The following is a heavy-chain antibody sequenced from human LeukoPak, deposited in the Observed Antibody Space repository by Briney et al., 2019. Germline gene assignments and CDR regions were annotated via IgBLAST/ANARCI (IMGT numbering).Heavy chain of an antibody. CDR2: INPSDDAT. D-gene: IGHD3-22*01. J-gene: IGHJ4*02. V-gene: IGHV1-46*01. Sequence: ASVKVSCKASGYTFTSSYVHWVRQAPGQGLEWMGMINPSDDATNYAKKFQGRVTMTRDTSTSTVYMELNSLRSGDTAVYYCARVGDYYDSSGYYYVGDWGQGTLVTVSS. CDR1: GYTFTSSY. CDR3: ARVGDYYDSSGYYYVGD.